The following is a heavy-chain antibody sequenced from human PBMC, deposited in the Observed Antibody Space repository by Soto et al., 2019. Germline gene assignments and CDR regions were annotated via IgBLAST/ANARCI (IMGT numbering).Heavy chain of an antibody. V-gene: IGHV3-21*01. D-gene: IGHD6-19*01. CDR3: AIDDLEKQWLVRSNYYGMDV. Sequence: EVPLVESGGGLVKPGGSLRLSCVASTFNLTKYRMNWVRLAPGKGLEWVSFISSSGSHMYYADSVTGRFTIARDNAKNSLFLQMNSLRAEDTAIYFCAIDDLEKQWLVRSNYYGMDVWGQGTTVTVSS. CDR2: ISSSGSHM. J-gene: IGHJ6*02. CDR1: TFNLTKYR.